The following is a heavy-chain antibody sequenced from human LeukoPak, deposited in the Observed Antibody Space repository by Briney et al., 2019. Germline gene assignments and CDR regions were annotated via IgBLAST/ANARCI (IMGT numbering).Heavy chain of an antibody. CDR1: GFTFSSYG. J-gene: IGHJ4*02. CDR3: AKKKDPYYYGSGSYGFDY. Sequence: AGGSLRLSCAASGFTFSSYGMSWVRQAPGKGLEWVSAISGSGGSTYYADSVKGRFTISRDNSKNTLYLQMNSLRAEDTAVYYCAKKKDPYYYGSGSYGFDYWGQGPWSPSPQ. D-gene: IGHD3-10*01. V-gene: IGHV3-23*01. CDR2: ISGSGGST.